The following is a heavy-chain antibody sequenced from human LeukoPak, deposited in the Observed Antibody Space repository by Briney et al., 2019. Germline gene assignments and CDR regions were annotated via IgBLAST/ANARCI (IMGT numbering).Heavy chain of an antibody. J-gene: IGHJ4*02. CDR3: ARQRTRFDS. CDR2: IYDSGST. Sequence: SETLSLTCTVYGGSISSDYWSWIRQPPGKGLEWIGYIYDSGSTNYNPSLKSRVTISRDTSNNQFSLKLTSVTAADTAIYYCARQRTRFDSWGQGTLVTVSS. D-gene: IGHD3/OR15-3a*01. CDR1: GGSISSDY. V-gene: IGHV4-59*01.